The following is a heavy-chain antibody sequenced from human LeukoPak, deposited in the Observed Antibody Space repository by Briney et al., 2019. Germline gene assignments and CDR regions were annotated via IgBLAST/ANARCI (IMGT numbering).Heavy chain of an antibody. Sequence: GGSLRLSCAASGFTVSSNYMSWVRQAPGKGLEWVSVIYSGGSTYYADSVKGRFTISRDNSKNTLYRQMNSLRAEDTAVYYCARAYSSSFNFDYWGQGTLVTVSS. CDR2: IYSGGST. D-gene: IGHD6-6*01. V-gene: IGHV3-66*01. CDR1: GFTVSSNY. J-gene: IGHJ4*02. CDR3: ARAYSSSFNFDY.